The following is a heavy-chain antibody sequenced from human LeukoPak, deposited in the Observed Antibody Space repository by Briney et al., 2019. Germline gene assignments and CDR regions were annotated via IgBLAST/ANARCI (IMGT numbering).Heavy chain of an antibody. D-gene: IGHD3-22*01. Sequence: GESLKISCKGSGYSFTSYWIAWVRQVPGEGLECMGIIYPGDSDTRYSPSFQGQVTISADKSISTAYLQWSSLKASDTAMYYCARLPSGYAPGYFHLWGQGTLVTVAS. CDR3: ARLPSGYAPGYFHL. CDR1: GYSFTSYW. V-gene: IGHV5-51*01. J-gene: IGHJ1*01. CDR2: IYPGDSDT.